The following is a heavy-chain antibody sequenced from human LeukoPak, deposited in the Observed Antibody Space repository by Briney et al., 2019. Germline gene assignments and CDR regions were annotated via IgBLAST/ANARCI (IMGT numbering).Heavy chain of an antibody. CDR3: ASKPFWSGPLYYYYGMDV. CDR2: XXXIFGTA. V-gene: IGHV1-69*13. J-gene: IGHJ6*02. D-gene: IGHD3-3*01. CDR1: GGTFXSXX. Sequence: ASVKVSCKASGGTFXSXXXXWVRQAPGQGXXXXXXXXXIFGTANYAQKFQGRVTITADESTSTAYMELSSLRSVDTAVYYCASKPFWSGPLYYYYGMDVWGQGTTVTVSS.